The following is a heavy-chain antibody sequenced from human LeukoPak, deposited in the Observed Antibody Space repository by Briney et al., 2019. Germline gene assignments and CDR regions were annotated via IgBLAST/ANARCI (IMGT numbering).Heavy chain of an antibody. CDR3: ARAYGSSGYYQLPIDY. V-gene: IGHV3-23*01. CDR2: ITGGGTVT. J-gene: IGHJ4*02. CDR1: GFTFSNYA. D-gene: IGHD3-22*01. Sequence: GGSLRLSCAASGFTFSNYAMSWVRQAPGKGLEWVSAITGGGTVTDYAGSVKGRFTISRDNSKNTLSLQMNSLRAEDTAIYYCARAYGSSGYYQLPIDYWGQGTLVTVSS.